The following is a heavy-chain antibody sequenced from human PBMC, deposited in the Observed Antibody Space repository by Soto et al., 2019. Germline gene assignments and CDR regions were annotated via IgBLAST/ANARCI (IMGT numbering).Heavy chain of an antibody. V-gene: IGHV3-64D*06. CDR1: GFTFSSYA. CDR2: ISINGGST. J-gene: IGHJ4*02. Sequence: GRSLRLSCSASGFTFSSYAMHWVRQAPGKGLEYVSSISINGGSTHYADSVKGRFTISRDNSRNTQYLQMSSLRADDTAVYYCVKGEFYYDSSAYYPFDSWGQGTLVTVSS. D-gene: IGHD3-22*01. CDR3: VKGEFYYDSSAYYPFDS.